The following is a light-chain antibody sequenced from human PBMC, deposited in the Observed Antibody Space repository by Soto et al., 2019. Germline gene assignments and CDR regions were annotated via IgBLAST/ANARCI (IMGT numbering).Light chain of an antibody. CDR1: SSDVGSYNL. J-gene: IGLJ2*01. CDR3: CSYASNYTLV. V-gene: IGLV2-23*01. Sequence: QSALTQPASVSGSPGQSITISCTGTSSDVGSYNLVSWYQQHPDKAPKLMIYEGSKRPSGVSNRFSASKSGNTASLTISGLQAEDEADYYCCSYASNYTLVFGGGTKVTVL. CDR2: EGS.